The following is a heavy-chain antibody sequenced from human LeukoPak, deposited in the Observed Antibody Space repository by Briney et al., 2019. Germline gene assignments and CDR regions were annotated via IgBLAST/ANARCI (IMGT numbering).Heavy chain of an antibody. D-gene: IGHD6-13*01. J-gene: IGHJ4*02. Sequence: PGGSLRLSCAASGFTVSSNYMSWVHQAPGKGLEWVSVIYSASSTYYADSVKGRFTISRDNAKNSLYLQMNSLRAEDMALYYCAKDILRQGIAAAGTFDYWGQGTLVTVSS. CDR1: GFTVSSNY. V-gene: IGHV3-53*05. CDR2: IYSASST. CDR3: AKDILRQGIAAAGTFDY.